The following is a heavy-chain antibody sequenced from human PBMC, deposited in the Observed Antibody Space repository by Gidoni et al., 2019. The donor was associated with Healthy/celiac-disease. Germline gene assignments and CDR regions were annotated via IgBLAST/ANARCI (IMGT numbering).Heavy chain of an antibody. J-gene: IGHJ4*02. CDR3: ARGGDYGDLTWKYYFDY. D-gene: IGHD4-17*01. CDR2: IIPIFGTA. Sequence: QVQLVQSGAEVKKPGSSVKVSCKASGGTFSSYAISWVRQAPGQGLEWMGGIIPIFGTANYAQKFQGRVTITADESTSTAYMELSSLRSEDTAVYYCARGGDYGDLTWKYYFDYWGQGTLVTVSS. CDR1: GGTFSSYA. V-gene: IGHV1-69*01.